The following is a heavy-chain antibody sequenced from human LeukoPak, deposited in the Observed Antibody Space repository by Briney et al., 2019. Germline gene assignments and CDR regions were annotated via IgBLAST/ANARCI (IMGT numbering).Heavy chain of an antibody. Sequence: PGGSLRHSCAASGFTFNIYGMHWVRQAPGKGLEWVAFIRNDGRDKYYVDSVKGRFTIPRDNSRNTLYLQMNSLKTEDTAVYYCAKDVAQYFDYWGQGTLVTVSS. V-gene: IGHV3-30*02. CDR1: GFTFNIYG. CDR2: IRNDGRDK. J-gene: IGHJ4*02. CDR3: AKDVAQYFDY.